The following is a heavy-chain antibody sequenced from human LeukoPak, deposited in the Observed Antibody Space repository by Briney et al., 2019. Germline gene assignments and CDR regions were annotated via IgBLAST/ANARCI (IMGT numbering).Heavy chain of an antibody. CDR2: INHSGST. J-gene: IGHJ4*02. CDR3: ARGKAMVRGVIISPYYFDY. CDR1: GGSFSGYY. D-gene: IGHD3-10*01. V-gene: IGHV4-34*01. Sequence: PSETLSLTCAVYGGSFSGYYWSWIRQPPGKGLEWIGEINHSGSTNYNPSLKSRVTISVDTSRNQFSLKLSSVTAADTAVYYCARGKAMVRGVIISPYYFDYWGQGTLDTVSS.